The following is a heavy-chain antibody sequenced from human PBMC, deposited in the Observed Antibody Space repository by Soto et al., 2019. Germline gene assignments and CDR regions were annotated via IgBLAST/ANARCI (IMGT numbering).Heavy chain of an antibody. CDR2: ISSSSSYI. Sequence: PGGPLRLSCAASGFTFSSYSMNWVRQAPGKGLEWVSAISSSSSYIYYADSVNGRFTISRDNPNNSLYLQMNSLRAEDTAVYYCARDLRITIFGVAPYYYGMDVLCQGTTVTVSS. CDR1: GFTFSSYS. V-gene: IGHV3-21*01. CDR3: ARDLRITIFGVAPYYYGMDV. D-gene: IGHD3-3*01. J-gene: IGHJ6*02.